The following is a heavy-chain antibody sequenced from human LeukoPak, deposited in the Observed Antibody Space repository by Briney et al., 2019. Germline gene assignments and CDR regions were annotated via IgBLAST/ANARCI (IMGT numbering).Heavy chain of an antibody. J-gene: IGHJ6*03. Sequence: GGSLRLSCAASGFTFSSYWMSWVRQAPGKGLEWVANIKQDGSEKFYVDSVKGRFTISRDNAKNSLYLQMNTLRAEDTAVYYCARATIRADSYYYYMDVWGKGTTVTVSS. V-gene: IGHV3-7*04. CDR2: IKQDGSEK. CDR3: ARATIRADSYYYYMDV. CDR1: GFTFSSYW. D-gene: IGHD3-9*01.